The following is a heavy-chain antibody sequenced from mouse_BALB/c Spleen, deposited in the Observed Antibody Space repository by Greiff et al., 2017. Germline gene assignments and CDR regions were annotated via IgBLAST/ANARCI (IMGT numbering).Heavy chain of an antibody. J-gene: IGHJ2*01. CDR2: ISYDGSN. CDR3: ARDYYRYGGFVY. Sequence: EVKLMESGPGLVKPSQSLSLTCSVTGYSITSGYYWNWIRQFPGNKLEWMGYISYDGSNNYNPSLKNRISITRDTSKNQFFLKLNSVTTEDTATYYCARDYYRYGGFVYWGQGTTLTVSS. D-gene: IGHD2-14*01. V-gene: IGHV3-6*02. CDR1: GYSITSGYY.